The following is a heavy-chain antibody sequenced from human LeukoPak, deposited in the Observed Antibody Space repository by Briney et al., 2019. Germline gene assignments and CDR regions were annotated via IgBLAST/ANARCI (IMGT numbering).Heavy chain of an antibody. CDR3: ARGYCSGGSCPNFDY. Sequence: SETLSLTCTVSGGSISVFYWSWIRQPPGKGLEWIGYIYYSGSTNYNPSLRSRVTIKLTSVTAADTAVYYCARGYCSGGSCPNFDYWGQGTLVTVSS. J-gene: IGHJ4*02. V-gene: IGHV4-59*01. D-gene: IGHD2-15*01. CDR1: GGSISVFY. CDR2: IYYSGST.